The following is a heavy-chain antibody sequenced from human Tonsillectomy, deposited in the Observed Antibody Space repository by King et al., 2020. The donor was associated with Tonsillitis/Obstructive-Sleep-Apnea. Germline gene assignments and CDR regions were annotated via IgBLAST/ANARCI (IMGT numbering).Heavy chain of an antibody. Sequence: VQLVESGGGLVKPGGSLRLSCAASGFTFSDYYMSWIRQAPGKGLEWVSYISSSSSYTNYAVSVKGRFTISRDNAKNSLYLQMNSLRAEDTAVYYCARGGRYDYIWGSPDYWGQGTLVTVSS. CDR1: GFTFSDYY. D-gene: IGHD3-16*01. CDR2: ISSSSSYT. V-gene: IGHV3-11*05. J-gene: IGHJ4*02. CDR3: ARGGRYDYIWGSPDY.